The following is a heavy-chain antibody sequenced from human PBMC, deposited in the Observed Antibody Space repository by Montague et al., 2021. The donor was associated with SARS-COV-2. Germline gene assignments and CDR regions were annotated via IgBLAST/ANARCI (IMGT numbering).Heavy chain of an antibody. Sequence: SETLSLTCSVSGGSISNYHWNWIRQPPGKGLEWIAYIYYSGSTNXNPSLQSRVTISVDTSRNQFSPRLTSVTAADTAVYYCARQLRVRRTWQVGDYNHYGMDVWGQGTTVSVSS. CDR3: ARQLRVRRTWQVGDYNHYGMDV. CDR1: GGSISNYH. V-gene: IGHV4-59*08. J-gene: IGHJ6*02. CDR2: IYYSGST. D-gene: IGHD3-10*01.